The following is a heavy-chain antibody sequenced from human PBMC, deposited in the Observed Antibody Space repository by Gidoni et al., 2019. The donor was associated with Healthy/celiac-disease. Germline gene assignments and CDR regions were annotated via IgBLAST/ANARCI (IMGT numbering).Heavy chain of an antibody. CDR3: AKCRDDYVWGSYLSFDY. J-gene: IGHJ4*02. D-gene: IGHD3-16*02. CDR1: GFTFSSYA. Sequence: EVQLLESGGGLVQPWGSLRLSCAASGFTFSSYAMSWVRQAPGKGLEWVSAISGSGGSTYYADSVKGRFTISRDNSKNTLYLQMNSLRAEETAVYYCAKCRDDYVWGSYLSFDYWGQGTLVTVSS. V-gene: IGHV3-23*01. CDR2: ISGSGGST.